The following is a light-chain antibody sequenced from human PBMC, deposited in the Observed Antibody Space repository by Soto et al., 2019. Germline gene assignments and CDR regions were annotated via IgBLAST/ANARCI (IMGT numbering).Light chain of an antibody. J-gene: IGLJ2*01. V-gene: IGLV1-44*01. Sequence: QSVLTQPPSASGTPGQRVTISCSGSSSNIGSNTVTWYQQLPGTAPKLLIYSNNQRPSGVPDRFSGSKSGTSASLAISGHQSEDEADYYCAAWDDSLNGVLFGGGTKLTVL. CDR2: SNN. CDR1: SSNIGSNT. CDR3: AAWDDSLNGVL.